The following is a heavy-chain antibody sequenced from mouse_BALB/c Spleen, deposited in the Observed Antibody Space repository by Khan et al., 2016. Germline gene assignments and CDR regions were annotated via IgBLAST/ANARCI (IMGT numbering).Heavy chain of an antibody. Sequence: LEESGAELTRPGASVKLSCKASGFTFFNYWLQWVKQRPGQGLEWIGAIYPGDGDTRYTQKFTGKATLTADKSSSTAYMQLSNLTSEDSAVYYCTREGRGALDYWGQGTSVTVSS. CDR1: GFTFFNYW. V-gene: IGHV1-87*01. CDR3: TREGRGALDY. J-gene: IGHJ4*01. CDR2: IYPGDGDT.